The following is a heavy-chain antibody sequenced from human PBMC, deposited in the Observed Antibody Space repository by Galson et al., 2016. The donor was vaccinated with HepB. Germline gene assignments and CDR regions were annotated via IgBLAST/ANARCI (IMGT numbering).Heavy chain of an antibody. Sequence: SVKVSCKASGYTLTDYGITWVRQAPGQGLEWIAWISPYTGNTSYAQKVKGRVTVTTDSSTSTASMEMRSLRSDDTAMYYCARGHLGGPTRQIDYWGQGTLVTVSS. CDR3: ARGHLGGPTRQIDY. CDR2: ISPYTGNT. V-gene: IGHV1-18*01. J-gene: IGHJ4*02. CDR1: GYTLTDYG.